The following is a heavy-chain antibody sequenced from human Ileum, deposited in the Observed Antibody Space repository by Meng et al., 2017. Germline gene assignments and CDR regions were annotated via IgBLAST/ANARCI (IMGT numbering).Heavy chain of an antibody. Sequence: GESLKISCATSGFTFSNYWMSWVRQAPGKGLEWVANIKQDGSETYYVDSVKGRFTISRDNARNSLSLQMNSLRPEDTAVYYCARVRIIRSRSTFDSWGQGTRVTVSS. J-gene: IGHJ4*02. CDR1: GFTFSNYW. CDR2: IKQDGSET. CDR3: ARVRIIRSRSTFDS. V-gene: IGHV3-7*01. D-gene: IGHD2-2*01.